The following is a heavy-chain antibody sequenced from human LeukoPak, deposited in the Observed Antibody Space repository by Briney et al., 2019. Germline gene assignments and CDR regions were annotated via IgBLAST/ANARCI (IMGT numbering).Heavy chain of an antibody. CDR3: ARQRWYYDSSGYHDAFVI. CDR2: ISSSSSYI. J-gene: IGHJ3*02. Sequence: GGSLILSCAASGFTFSSYSMNWVRQAPGKGLEWVSSISSSSSYIYYADSVKGRFTISRDNAKNSLYLQMNSLRAEDAAVYYCARQRWYYDSSGYHDAFVIWGQGTMVTVSS. D-gene: IGHD3-22*01. CDR1: GFTFSSYS. V-gene: IGHV3-21*01.